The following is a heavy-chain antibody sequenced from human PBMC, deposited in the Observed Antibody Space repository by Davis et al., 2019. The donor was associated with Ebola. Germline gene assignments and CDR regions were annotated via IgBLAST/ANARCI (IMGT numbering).Heavy chain of an antibody. V-gene: IGHV4-34*01. CDR3: ARLSYYYDTSAHSRPYNWFDP. Sequence: GSLRLSCAVYGGSFSGYYWSWIRQPPGKGLEWIGKINHSGSTNYNPSLKSRVTISVDTSKNQFSLKLGSVTAADTAVYYCARLSYYYDTSAHSRPYNWFDPWGQGTLVTVSS. CDR2: INHSGST. J-gene: IGHJ5*02. CDR1: GGSFSGYY. D-gene: IGHD3-22*01.